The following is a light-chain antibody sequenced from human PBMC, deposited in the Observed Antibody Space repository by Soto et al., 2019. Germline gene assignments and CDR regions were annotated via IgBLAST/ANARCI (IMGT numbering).Light chain of an antibody. V-gene: IGLV2-11*01. CDR3: CSYTNSAYV. CDR1: SSDVGAYNY. J-gene: IGLJ1*01. CDR2: DVS. Sequence: QSVLTQPRSVSGSPGQSVTTSCTGTSSDVGAYNYVSWYQQHPAKAPNLMIYDVSKRPSGVPDRFSGSKSGNTASLTISGLQAEDEGDYYCCSYTNSAYVFGTGTKVTVL.